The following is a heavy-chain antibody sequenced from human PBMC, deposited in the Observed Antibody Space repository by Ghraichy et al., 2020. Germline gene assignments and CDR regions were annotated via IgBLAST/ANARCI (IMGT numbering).Heavy chain of an antibody. J-gene: IGHJ4*02. CDR1: GFSFSDHY. Sequence: SCAASGFSFSDHYMDWVRQAPGKGLEWVGRIRKKANSYTTEYAASVKDRFIISRDDSKNSLYLQMNSLKTEDTAVYYCARATNYYDSSGHYYAFLDYWGQGTLVTVSS. D-gene: IGHD3-22*01. V-gene: IGHV3-72*01. CDR3: ARATNYYDSSGHYYAFLDY. CDR2: IRKKANSYTT.